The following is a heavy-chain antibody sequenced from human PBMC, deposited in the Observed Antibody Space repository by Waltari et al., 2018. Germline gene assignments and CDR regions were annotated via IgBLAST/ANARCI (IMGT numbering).Heavy chain of an antibody. CDR2: IRSSSSYI. D-gene: IGHD3-22*01. CDR1: GFTFSTYS. V-gene: IGHV3-21*01. J-gene: IGHJ4*02. CDR3: AREDDRGFGY. Sequence: EVQLVESGGGMVKPGGSLRLSCAASGFTFSTYSMNWVRQAPGKGLEWVSSIRSSSSYIYYADSVKGRFTISRDNAKNSLYLQMNSLRAEDTAVYYCAREDDRGFGYWGQGTLVTVSS.